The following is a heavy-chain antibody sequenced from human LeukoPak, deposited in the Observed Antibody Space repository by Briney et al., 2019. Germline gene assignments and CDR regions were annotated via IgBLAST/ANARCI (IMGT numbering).Heavy chain of an antibody. CDR1: GYTFTSYD. CDR3: ARDPHPCGGDCYTNGAFDI. Sequence: ASVTVSCKASGYTFTSYDINWVRQATGQGREWMGYGNLNSGNTGYAQNFQGRVTITRTTSISTAYMEVSGLRSDDTAVYYCARDPHPCGGDCYTNGAFDIWGQGTLVTLS. V-gene: IGHV1-8*03. D-gene: IGHD2-21*02. CDR2: GNLNSGNT. J-gene: IGHJ3*02.